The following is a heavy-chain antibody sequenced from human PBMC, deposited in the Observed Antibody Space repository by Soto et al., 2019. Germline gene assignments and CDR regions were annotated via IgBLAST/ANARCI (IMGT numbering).Heavy chain of an antibody. J-gene: IGHJ6*03. CDR2: IKQDGSEK. CDR3: ARGVQLEPAWSYYYYYMDV. V-gene: IGHV3-7*01. Sequence: PGGSLRLSCAASGFTFSSYWMSWVRQAPGKGLEWVANIKQDGSEKYYVDSVKGRFTISRDNAKNSLYLQMNSLRAEDTAVYYCARGVQLEPAWSYYYYYMDVWGKGTTVTVSS. CDR1: GFTFSSYW. D-gene: IGHD1-1*01.